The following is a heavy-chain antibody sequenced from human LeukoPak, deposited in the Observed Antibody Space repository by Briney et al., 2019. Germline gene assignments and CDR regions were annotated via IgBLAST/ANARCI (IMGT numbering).Heavy chain of an antibody. V-gene: IGHV5-51*01. Sequence: GESLQISCKGSGYSFTSYWIGWVRQMPGKGLEWMGIIYPGDSDTRYSPSFQGQVTISADKSISTAYLQWSSLKASDTAMYYCARHQYCTNGVCRGNFDSWGQGTLVTVSS. CDR1: GYSFTSYW. CDR2: IYPGDSDT. D-gene: IGHD2-8*01. J-gene: IGHJ4*02. CDR3: ARHQYCTNGVCRGNFDS.